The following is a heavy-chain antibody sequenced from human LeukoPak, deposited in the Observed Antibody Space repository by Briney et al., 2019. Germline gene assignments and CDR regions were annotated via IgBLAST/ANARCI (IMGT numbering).Heavy chain of an antibody. CDR3: ARASVAGWYDY. J-gene: IGHJ4*02. CDR1: GGSSTGYY. D-gene: IGHD6-19*01. CDR2: IDTSEST. Sequence: SETLSQTGTVSGGSSTGYYCSWTRQQAGKGLEWSGPIDTSESTNYIPSLWSRVTPSVDTTKAQFSLKLSSVTAADTAVYYCARASVAGWYDYCGQGTLVTVSS. V-gene: IGHV4-4*07.